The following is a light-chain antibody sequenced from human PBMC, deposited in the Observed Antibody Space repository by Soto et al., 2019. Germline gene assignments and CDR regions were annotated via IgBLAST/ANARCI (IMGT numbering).Light chain of an antibody. CDR1: QSVSSY. CDR2: DAS. CDR3: QQRSNWPGT. V-gene: IGKV3-11*01. J-gene: IGKJ1*01. Sequence: EVVLTQSPATLSLSPGERATLSCGASQSVSSYLAWYQQKPGQAPRLLIYDASNRATGIPARFSGSGSGTDFPLTISSLEPEDFEVYYCQQRSNWPGTFGQGTKVDLK.